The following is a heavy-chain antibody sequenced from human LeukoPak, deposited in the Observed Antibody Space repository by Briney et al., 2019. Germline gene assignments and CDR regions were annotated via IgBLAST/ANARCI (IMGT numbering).Heavy chain of an antibody. D-gene: IGHD3-22*01. CDR3: ARAVYYYDCSHPDAFDI. CDR1: GFAFSSYW. V-gene: IGHV3-7*04. J-gene: IGHJ3*02. Sequence: GGSLRLSCAASGFAFSSYWMSWVRQAPGKGLEWVANIKQDGSEKYYVDSVKGRFTISRDNAKNSLYLQMNSLRAEDTAVYYCARAVYYYDCSHPDAFDIWRQGTMVTVSS. CDR2: IKQDGSEK.